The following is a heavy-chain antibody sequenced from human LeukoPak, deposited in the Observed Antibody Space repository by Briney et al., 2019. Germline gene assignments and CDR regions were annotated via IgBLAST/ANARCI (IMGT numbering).Heavy chain of an antibody. CDR2: ISNSGSSI. V-gene: IGHV3-11*04. CDR3: ARGGQVVVTAIPGYFDY. D-gene: IGHD2-21*02. CDR1: GFTFSDSY. J-gene: IGHJ4*02. Sequence: GGSLRLSCAASGFTFSDSYMTWIRQAPGKGLEWVSYISNSGSSIYYADSVKGRFTTSRDNAKSSLYLQMNSLRAEDTAVYYCARGGQVVVTAIPGYFDYWGQGTLVTVSS.